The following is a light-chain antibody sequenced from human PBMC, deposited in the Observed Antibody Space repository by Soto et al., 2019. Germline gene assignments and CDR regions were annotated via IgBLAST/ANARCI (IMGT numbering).Light chain of an antibody. CDR1: QSVSNNY. CDR2: GAS. J-gene: IGKJ3*01. CDR3: QQYGTSPFT. V-gene: IGKV3-20*01. Sequence: EIVRTQSPGTLSLSPGERATLSCRASQSVSNNYLAWYQQKPGQAPRLLISGASNRATGIPDRFSGSGSGTDFTRAISRLEPEDFAVYYCQQYGTSPFTFGPGTRVDLK.